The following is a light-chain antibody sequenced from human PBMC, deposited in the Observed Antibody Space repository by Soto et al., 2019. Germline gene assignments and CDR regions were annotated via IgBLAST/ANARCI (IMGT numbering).Light chain of an antibody. V-gene: IGLV2-8*01. CDR3: SSYAGSNNYV. CDR1: SSDVGNYDS. Sequence: SALTHPPSASGSPGQSVTISCTGTSSDVGNYDSVSWYQHHPGKAPQAVIYEVNKRPSGVPDRFSGSKSGNTASLTVSGLQAEDEGDYYCSSYAGSNNYVFGTGTKVTVL. CDR2: EVN. J-gene: IGLJ1*01.